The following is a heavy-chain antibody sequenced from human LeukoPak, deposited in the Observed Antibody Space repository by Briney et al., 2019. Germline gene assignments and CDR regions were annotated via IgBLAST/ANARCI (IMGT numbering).Heavy chain of an antibody. CDR1: GFTFRRYG. V-gene: IGHV3-30*02. Sequence: GGSLRLSCEASGFTFRRYGIHWVRQGPGKGLEWVAFIQYDGGAKYYVDSVKGRFTISGDNSKNTVFLQMNSLRGDDTALYYCARQYSSSSRGAFDIWGQGTMVTVSS. CDR3: ARQYSSSSRGAFDI. D-gene: IGHD6-13*01. CDR2: IQYDGGAK. J-gene: IGHJ3*02.